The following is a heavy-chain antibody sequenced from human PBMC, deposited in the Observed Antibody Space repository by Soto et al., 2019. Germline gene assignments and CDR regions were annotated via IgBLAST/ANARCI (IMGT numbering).Heavy chain of an antibody. D-gene: IGHD2-15*01. CDR3: VKDWTGKDCLGGGCLAY. J-gene: IGHJ4*02. CDR1: GFSLSNYA. V-gene: IGHV3-23*01. CDR2: ILYGGGTR. Sequence: EVQLLESGGGLVQPGGSLRLSCAASGFSLSNYAITWVRQAPGRGLEWVSSILYGGGTRYYPASVKGRFTISRDDSRNTVSLQMNSLRGEDTAVYYCVKDWTGKDCLGGGCLAYWGPGTLVAVSS.